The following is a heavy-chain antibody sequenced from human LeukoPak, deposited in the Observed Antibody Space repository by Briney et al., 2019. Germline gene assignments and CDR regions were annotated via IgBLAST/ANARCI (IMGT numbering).Heavy chain of an antibody. CDR1: GFTFSSYG. J-gene: IGHJ6*02. D-gene: IGHD3-10*01. Sequence: GGSLRLSCAASGFTFSSYGMHWVRQAPGKGLEWVAVISYDGSNKYYADSVKGRFTISRDNSKNTLYLQMNSPRAEDTAVYYCAKDLINWAPFTEGKYYYGSGSHYYGMDVWGQGTTVTVSS. V-gene: IGHV3-30*18. CDR3: AKDLINWAPFTEGKYYYGSGSHYYGMDV. CDR2: ISYDGSNK.